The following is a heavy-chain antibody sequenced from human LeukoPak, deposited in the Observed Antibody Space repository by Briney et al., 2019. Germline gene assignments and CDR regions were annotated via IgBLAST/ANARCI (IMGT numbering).Heavy chain of an antibody. CDR3: ARDSLIQYGSGSYWGFDY. CDR2: IKTDGSDK. CDR1: GFTFSNYW. D-gene: IGHD3-10*01. Sequence: PGGSLRLSCAASGFTFSNYWMSWVRQAPGKGPEWVGDIKTDGSDKYYAGSVKGRFTISRDNAKNSLYLQMNSLRAEDTAVYYCARDSLIQYGSGSYWGFDYWGQGILVTVSS. V-gene: IGHV3-7*03. J-gene: IGHJ4*02.